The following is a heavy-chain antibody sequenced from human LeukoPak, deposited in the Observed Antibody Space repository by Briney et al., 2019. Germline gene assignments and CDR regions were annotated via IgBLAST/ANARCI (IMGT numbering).Heavy chain of an antibody. CDR1: GGSFCGYY. V-gene: IGHV4-34*01. CDR3: ARGFSWYYDSSGYQFDY. Sequence: SETLSLTCAVYGGSFCGYYWSWIRQPPGKGLEWIGEINHSGSTNYNPSLKSRVTISVDTSKNQFSLKLSSVTAADTAVYYCARGFSWYYDSSGYQFDYWGQGTLVTVSS. J-gene: IGHJ4*02. D-gene: IGHD3-22*01. CDR2: INHSGST.